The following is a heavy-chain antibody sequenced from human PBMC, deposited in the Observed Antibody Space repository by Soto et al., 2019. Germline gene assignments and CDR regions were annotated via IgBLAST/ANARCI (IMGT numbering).Heavy chain of an antibody. V-gene: IGHV2-5*02. CDR1: GFSLMTNGVG. CDR3: AHTAHSRPHWETFNY. D-gene: IGHD1-26*01. Sequence: QITLKESGPTLVKPTQTLTLTCTVSGFSLMTNGVGVGWFRHPPGKALEWRALIYRDDDKRYRPSLMSRVTNTKDSYKNQVVLTLTNVDAVDTSTYYCAHTAHSRPHWETFNYWGQGTLVTVSS. J-gene: IGHJ4*02. CDR2: IYRDDDK.